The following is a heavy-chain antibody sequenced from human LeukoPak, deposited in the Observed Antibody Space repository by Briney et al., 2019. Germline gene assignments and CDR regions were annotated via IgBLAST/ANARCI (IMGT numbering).Heavy chain of an antibody. D-gene: IGHD2-8*01. J-gene: IGHJ4*02. CDR1: GFTFSSYA. Sequence: PGGSLRLSCAASGFTFSSYAMSWVRQAPGKGLEWVSGISGSGDSTYYADSVKGRFSISRDNSKNTLYLQMNSLRAEDTAVYYCAKGRLKFDYWGQGTLVTVSS. CDR2: ISGSGDST. V-gene: IGHV3-23*01. CDR3: AKGRLKFDY.